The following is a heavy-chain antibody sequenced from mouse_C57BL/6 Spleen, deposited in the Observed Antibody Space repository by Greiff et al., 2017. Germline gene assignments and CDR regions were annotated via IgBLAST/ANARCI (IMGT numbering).Heavy chain of an antibody. J-gene: IGHJ1*03. Sequence: DVMLVESGEGLVKPGGSLKLSCAASGFTFSSYAMSWVRPTPEKRLEWVAYISSGGDYIYYADTVKGRFTISRDNARNTLYLQMSSLKSEDTAMYYCTRGGTGDWYFDGWGTGTTVTVSS. V-gene: IGHV5-9-1*02. D-gene: IGHD4-1*01. CDR2: ISSGGDYI. CDR3: TRGGTGDWYFDG. CDR1: GFTFSSYA.